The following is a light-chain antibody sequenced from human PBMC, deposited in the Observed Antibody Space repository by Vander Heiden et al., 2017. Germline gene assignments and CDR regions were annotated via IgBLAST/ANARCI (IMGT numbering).Light chain of an antibody. CDR3: QQSDRNPRT. Sequence: DIQMTQSPSSLSASVGDRVTITCRASQTIARYLNWYQQKPGRAPSLLIHGASNLQNGVPSRFSGSGSGTDFTLTISGLQVEDFATYFCQQSDRNPRTFGQGTKVEI. V-gene: IGKV1-39*01. CDR1: QTIARY. CDR2: GAS. J-gene: IGKJ1*01.